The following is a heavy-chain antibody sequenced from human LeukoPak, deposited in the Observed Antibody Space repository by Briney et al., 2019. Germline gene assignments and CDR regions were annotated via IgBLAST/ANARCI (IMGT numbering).Heavy chain of an antibody. D-gene: IGHD3/OR15-3a*01. J-gene: IGHJ4*02. CDR1: GVSISSSNSY. CDR2: IYYSGNT. V-gene: IGHV4-39*01. Sequence: SETLSPTCTVSGVSISSSNSYWGWIRQPPGKGLEWIGSIYYSGNTYYNASLKSQVSISIDTSKNQFSLELTSVTAADTAVYYCARQTGSGLFILPGGQGTLVTASS. CDR3: ARQTGSGLFILP.